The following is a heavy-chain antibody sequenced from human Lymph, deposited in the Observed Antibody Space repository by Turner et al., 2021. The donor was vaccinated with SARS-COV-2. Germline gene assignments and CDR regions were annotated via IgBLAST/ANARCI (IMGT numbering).Heavy chain of an antibody. J-gene: IGHJ6*02. D-gene: IGHD6-19*01. CDR3: ATAPAVASYFHYYYGMDV. V-gene: IGHV1-24*01. Sequence: VQLAQTGAEVKKQRTSVQFSSTVSGCTLTELCIHWVRQAPGKGLEWIGGFDPEDAETIYAPKFQGRVTMTEETSTDTAYMELSSLRSEDTAVYYCATAPAVASYFHYYYGMDVWGQVTTVTVSS. CDR1: GCTLTELC. CDR2: FDPEDAET.